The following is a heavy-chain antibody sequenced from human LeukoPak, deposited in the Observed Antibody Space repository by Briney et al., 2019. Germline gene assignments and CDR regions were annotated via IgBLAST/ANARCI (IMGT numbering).Heavy chain of an antibody. J-gene: IGHJ6*03. CDR3: ASALGEIFGVVTPLYYYYYYMDV. V-gene: IGHV3-23*01. Sequence: GGSLRLSCAASGFTFSSYAMSWVRQAPGKGLEWVSAISGSGGSTYYADSVKGRFTISRDNSKNTLYLQMNSLRAEDTAVYYCASALGEIFGVVTPLYYYYYYMDVWGKGTTVTVSS. D-gene: IGHD3-3*01. CDR1: GFTFSSYA. CDR2: ISGSGGST.